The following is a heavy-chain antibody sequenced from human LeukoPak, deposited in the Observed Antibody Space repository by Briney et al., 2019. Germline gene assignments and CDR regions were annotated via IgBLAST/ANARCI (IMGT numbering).Heavy chain of an antibody. Sequence: PGGSLRLSCAASGFTFSSHAMSWVRQAPGKGLEWVAVISYDGTNKYYTDSVKGRFTISRDNSKNTLYLQMNSLRAEDTAVYYCAKDSILIPASKSALDYWGQGTLVTVSS. V-gene: IGHV3-30*18. CDR3: AKDSILIPASKSALDY. CDR2: ISYDGTNK. CDR1: GFTFSSHA. D-gene: IGHD2-2*01. J-gene: IGHJ4*02.